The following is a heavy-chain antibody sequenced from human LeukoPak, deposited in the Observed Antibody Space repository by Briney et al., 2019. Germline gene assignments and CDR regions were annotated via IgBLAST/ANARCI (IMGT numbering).Heavy chain of an antibody. CDR2: INPSGGST. CDR3: ARDGIQLWPTPGWFDP. Sequence: ASVKVSCKASKYTFTTYGISWVRQAPGQGLEWMGIINPSGGSTSYAQKFQGRVTMTRDMSTSTVYMELSSLRSEDTAVYYCARDGIQLWPTPGWFDPWGQGTLVTVSS. D-gene: IGHD5-18*01. CDR1: KYTFTTYG. J-gene: IGHJ5*02. V-gene: IGHV1-46*01.